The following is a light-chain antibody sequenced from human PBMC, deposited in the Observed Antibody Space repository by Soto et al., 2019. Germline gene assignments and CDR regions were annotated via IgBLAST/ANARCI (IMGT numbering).Light chain of an antibody. CDR1: SSDVGGYNY. CDR2: EVS. J-gene: IGLJ1*01. Sequence: LTQPAPVSGSPGQSITISCTGTSSDVGGYNYVSWYQQHPGKAPKLMIYEVSNRPSGVSNRFSGSKSGNTASLTISGLQAEDEADYYCSSYTSSSTLLYVFGTGTKVTVL. CDR3: SSYTSSSTLLYV. V-gene: IGLV2-14*01.